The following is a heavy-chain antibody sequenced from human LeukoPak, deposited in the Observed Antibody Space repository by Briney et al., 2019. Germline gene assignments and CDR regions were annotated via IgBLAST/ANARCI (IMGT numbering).Heavy chain of an antibody. CDR2: ISGSGGST. CDR3: AKSMGVLTGYFFDY. D-gene: IGHD3-9*01. Sequence: GGSLRLSCAASGFTFSSYAMSWVRQAPGKGLEWVSAISGSGGSTYNADSVKGRFTIYRDNSKNTLYLQMNSLRAEDTAVYYCAKSMGVLTGYFFDYWGQGTLVTVSS. V-gene: IGHV3-23*01. CDR1: GFTFSSYA. J-gene: IGHJ4*02.